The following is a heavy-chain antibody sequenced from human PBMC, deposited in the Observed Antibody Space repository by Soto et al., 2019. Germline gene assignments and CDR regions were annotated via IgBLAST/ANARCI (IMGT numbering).Heavy chain of an antibody. CDR3: ARGRVVVVAATNANGDFDY. CDR1: GGSFSGYY. J-gene: IGHJ4*02. CDR2: INHSGST. V-gene: IGHV4-34*01. Sequence: SETLSLTCAVYGGSFSGYYWSWIRQPPGKGLEWIGEINHSGSTNYNPSLKSRVTISVDTSKNQFSLKLSSVTAADTAVYYCARGRVVVVAATNANGDFDYWGQGTLVTVSS. D-gene: IGHD2-15*01.